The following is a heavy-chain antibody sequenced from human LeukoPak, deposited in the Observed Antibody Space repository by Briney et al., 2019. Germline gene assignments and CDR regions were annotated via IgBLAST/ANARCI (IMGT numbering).Heavy chain of an antibody. CDR3: ARLYSGSYFDY. D-gene: IGHD1-26*01. CDR2: IKQDGSEK. J-gene: IGHJ4*02. Sequence: GGSLRLSCAASGVTFSSYWMSWVRQAPGKGLEWVANIKQDGSEKYYVDSVKGRFTISRDNAKNSLYLQMNSLRAEDTAVYYCARLYSGSYFDYWGQGTLVTVSS. V-gene: IGHV3-7*01. CDR1: GVTFSSYW.